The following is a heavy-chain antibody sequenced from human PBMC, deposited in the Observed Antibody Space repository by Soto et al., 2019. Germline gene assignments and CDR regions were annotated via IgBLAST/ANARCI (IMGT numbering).Heavy chain of an antibody. CDR2: IIPIFGTA. CDR3: ARADYYESSGYPHYFDY. V-gene: IGHV1-69*13. CDR1: GGTFSSYA. D-gene: IGHD3-22*01. J-gene: IGHJ4*02. Sequence: SVKVSCKASGGTFSSYAISWVRQAPGQGLEWMGGIIPIFGTANYAQKFQGRVTITADESTSTAYMELSSLRSEDTAVYYCARADYYESSGYPHYFDYWGQGALVTVFS.